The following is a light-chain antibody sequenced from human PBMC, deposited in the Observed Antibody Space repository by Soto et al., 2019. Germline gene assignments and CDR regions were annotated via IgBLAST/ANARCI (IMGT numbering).Light chain of an antibody. Sequence: EIVLTQSPGTLSLSPGERATLSCRASQSFSSSYLAWYQQKPGQAPRLLIYGASSRATGIPDRFSGSGSGTDFTLTISRLEPEDFAVYYCQHYGSALFTFGPWTKVDIK. V-gene: IGKV3-20*01. J-gene: IGKJ3*01. CDR1: QSFSSSY. CDR2: GAS. CDR3: QHYGSALFT.